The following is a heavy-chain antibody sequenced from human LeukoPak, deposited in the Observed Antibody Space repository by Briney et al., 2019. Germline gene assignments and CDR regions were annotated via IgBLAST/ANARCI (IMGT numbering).Heavy chain of an antibody. J-gene: IGHJ4*02. V-gene: IGHV4-34*01. CDR1: GGSFSGYY. Sequence: SETLSLTCAVYGGSFSGYYWSWIRQPPGKGLEWIGEINHSGSTNYNPSLKSRVTRSVDTSKNQFSLKLSSVTAADTAVYYCARVVRRHYDILTGAPFDYWGQGTLVTVSS. CDR2: INHSGST. CDR3: ARVVRRHYDILTGAPFDY. D-gene: IGHD3-9*01.